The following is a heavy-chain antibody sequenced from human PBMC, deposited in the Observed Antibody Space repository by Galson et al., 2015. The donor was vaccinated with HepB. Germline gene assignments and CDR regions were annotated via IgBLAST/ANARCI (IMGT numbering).Heavy chain of an antibody. CDR3: ARERVGDSSGYLAY. Sequence: SLRLSCAGSGFTFSGYEMNWVRQAPGKGPEWISYISSSGGIIKYYADSVKGRFTISRDNAKNSVYLQMDSLRGEDTAVYFCARERVGDSSGYLAYWGQGTPVTVSS. V-gene: IGHV3-48*03. D-gene: IGHD3-22*01. CDR2: ISSSGGIIK. CDR1: GFTFSGYE. J-gene: IGHJ4*02.